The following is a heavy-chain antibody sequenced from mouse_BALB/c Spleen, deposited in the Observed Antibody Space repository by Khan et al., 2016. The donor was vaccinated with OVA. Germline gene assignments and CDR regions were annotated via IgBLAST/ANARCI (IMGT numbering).Heavy chain of an antibody. CDR2: VDPFSAVT. J-gene: IGHJ3*01. Sequence: EVQLQQSGPELMKPGASVKISCKASGYSFTSYYIHWVMQSRGQSLEWIGNVDPFSAVTTYNQKFKGKATLTVDKASSTAYIHLSNLTSEDSAVYYCTRHGYVAWFTYWGQGTLVTVSA. D-gene: IGHD2-2*01. CDR3: TRHGYVAWFTY. V-gene: IGHV1-31*01. CDR1: GYSFTSYY.